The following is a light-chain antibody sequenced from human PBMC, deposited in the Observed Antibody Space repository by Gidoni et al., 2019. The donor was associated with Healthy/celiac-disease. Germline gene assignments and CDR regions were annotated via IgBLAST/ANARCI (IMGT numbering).Light chain of an antibody. V-gene: IGLV2-14*01. Sequence: QPALTQPAPVSGSPGHSITISCTGTSSDVGGYNYVSWYQQHPGKAPKLMIYDVSNRPSGVSNRFSGSKSGNTASLTISGLQAEDEADYYCSSYTSSSLGVFGGGTKLTVL. J-gene: IGLJ3*02. CDR2: DVS. CDR3: SSYTSSSLGV. CDR1: SSDVGGYNY.